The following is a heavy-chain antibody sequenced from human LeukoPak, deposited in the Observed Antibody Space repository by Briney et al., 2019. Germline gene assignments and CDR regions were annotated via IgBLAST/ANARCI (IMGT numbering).Heavy chain of an antibody. V-gene: IGHV4-39*01. D-gene: IGHD3-3*01. CDR3: ASYYDFWSGYQFFDY. J-gene: IGHJ4*02. CDR2: IYYSGST. Sequence: WVRQAPGKGLEWIGSIYYSGSTYYNPSLKSRVTISVDTSKNQFSLKLSSVTAADTAVYYCASYYDFWSGYQFFDYWGQGTLVTVSS.